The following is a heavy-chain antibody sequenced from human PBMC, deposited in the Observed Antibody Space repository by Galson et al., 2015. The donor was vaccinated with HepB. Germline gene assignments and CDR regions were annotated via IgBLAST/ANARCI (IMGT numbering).Heavy chain of an antibody. CDR2: IYYSGST. CDR1: GGSISSYY. D-gene: IGHD3-22*01. Sequence: ETLSLTCTVSGGSISSYYWSWIRQPPGKGLEWIGYIYYSGSTNYNPSLKSRVTISVDTSKNQFSLKLSSVTAADTAVYYCARRTYYYDSSGYPDDAFDIWGQGTMVTVSS. CDR3: ARRTYYYDSSGYPDDAFDI. V-gene: IGHV4-59*01. J-gene: IGHJ3*02.